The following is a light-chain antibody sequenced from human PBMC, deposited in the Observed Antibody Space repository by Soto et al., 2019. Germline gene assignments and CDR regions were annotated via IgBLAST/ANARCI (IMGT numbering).Light chain of an antibody. V-gene: IGKV1-39*01. CDR3: QQSYSMMYT. Sequence: DIQMTQSPSSLSASVGDRVTITCRASQSISSYLNWYQQKPGKAPKLLIYAASSLQSGVPSRFSGSGSGTDFTLNISSLQPEDFATYYCQQSYSMMYTFGQGTKLEIK. J-gene: IGKJ2*01. CDR2: AAS. CDR1: QSISSY.